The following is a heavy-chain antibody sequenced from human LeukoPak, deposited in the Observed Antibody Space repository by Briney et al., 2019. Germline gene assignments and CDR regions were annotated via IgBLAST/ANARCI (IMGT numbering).Heavy chain of an antibody. CDR2: ISHDGSDK. Sequence: GGSLRLSCEASGFTSKKYGMHWVRQAPGKGLEWVAFISHDGSDKYYADSVKGRFTISSDNSKNTQFLQMNSLRVEDTAMYYCAKEGESGYSGGFDYWGQGTLVTVSS. CDR3: AKEGESGYSGGFDY. J-gene: IGHJ4*02. D-gene: IGHD3-3*01. CDR1: GFTSKKYG. V-gene: IGHV3-30*18.